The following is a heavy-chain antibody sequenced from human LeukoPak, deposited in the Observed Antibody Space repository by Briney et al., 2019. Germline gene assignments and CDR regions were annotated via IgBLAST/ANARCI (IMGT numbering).Heavy chain of an antibody. CDR3: ARVWQLVYGMDV. Sequence: SETLSLTCAVYGGSFSGYYWSWIRQPPGKGLEWIGEINHSGSTNYNPSLKSRVTISVDTSKNQFSLRLSSVTAADTAVYYCARVWQLVYGMDVWGQGTTVTVSS. CDR2: INHSGST. J-gene: IGHJ6*02. D-gene: IGHD6-6*01. CDR1: GGSFSGYY. V-gene: IGHV4-34*01.